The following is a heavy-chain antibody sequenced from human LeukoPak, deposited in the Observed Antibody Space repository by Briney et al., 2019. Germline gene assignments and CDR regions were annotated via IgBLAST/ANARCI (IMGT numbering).Heavy chain of an antibody. CDR3: ARDRGSGWFFYFDY. CDR2: ISYDGSNK. Sequence: PGRSLRLSCAASGFTFSSYAMHWVRQAPGKGLEWVAVISYDGSNKYYADSVKGRFTISRDNSKNMLYLQMNSLRAEDTAVYYCARDRGSGWFFYFDYWGQGTLVTVSS. V-gene: IGHV3-30-3*01. J-gene: IGHJ4*02. D-gene: IGHD6-19*01. CDR1: GFTFSSYA.